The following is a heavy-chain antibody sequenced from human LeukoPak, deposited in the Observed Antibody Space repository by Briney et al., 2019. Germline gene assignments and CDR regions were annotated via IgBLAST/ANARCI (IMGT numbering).Heavy chain of an antibody. Sequence: PGGSLRLSCAASGFTFSSYGMHWVRQAPGKGLEWVAVIWYDGNNKYYADSVKGRFTISRDNSKNTLYLQMTSLRAEDTAVYYCAKDDYGGNSGMDYWGQGTLVTVSS. D-gene: IGHD4-23*01. J-gene: IGHJ4*02. CDR3: AKDDYGGNSGMDY. CDR1: GFTFSSYG. CDR2: IWYDGNNK. V-gene: IGHV3-33*06.